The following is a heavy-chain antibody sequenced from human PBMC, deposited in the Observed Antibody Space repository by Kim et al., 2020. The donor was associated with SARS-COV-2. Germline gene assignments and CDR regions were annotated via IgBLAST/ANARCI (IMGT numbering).Heavy chain of an antibody. CDR2: GYPCDPDT. J-gene: IGHJ3*01. Sequence: GRGCEGLGYPCDPDTRYRPSFQGQVVIPTDKSINTAYLQGTSLRASDTAMYYCTRQGATSGWPRDGFDFWGQGTLVTVSS. V-gene: IGHV5-51*01. D-gene: IGHD6-19*01. CDR3: TRQGATSGWPRDGFDF.